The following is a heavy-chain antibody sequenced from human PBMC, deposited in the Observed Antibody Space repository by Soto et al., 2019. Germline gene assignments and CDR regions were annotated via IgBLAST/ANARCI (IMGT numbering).Heavy chain of an antibody. D-gene: IGHD5-18*01. CDR1: GYTFTGYY. CDR3: ARGMGIQLWPDAFAI. CDR2: INPNSGGT. J-gene: IGHJ3*02. Sequence: ASVKVSCKASGYTFTGYYMHWVRQAPGQGLEWMGWINPNSGGTNYAQKFQGWVTMTRDTSISTAYMELSRLRSDDTAVYYCARGMGIQLWPDAFAIWGQGTMVTVSS. V-gene: IGHV1-2*04.